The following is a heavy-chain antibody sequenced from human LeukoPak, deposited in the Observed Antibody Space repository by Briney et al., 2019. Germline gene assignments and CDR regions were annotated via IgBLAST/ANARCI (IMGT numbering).Heavy chain of an antibody. D-gene: IGHD4-17*01. CDR1: GYTFTSYG. CDR3: ARVHFPYGDFDY. V-gene: IGHV1-18*01. Sequence: GASVKVSCKASGYTFTSYGISWVRQAPGQGLEWMGWISAYNGNTNYAQKLQGRVTMTTDTSTSTAYMELRSLRSDDTAVYFCARVHFPYGDFDYWGQGALVTVSS. CDR2: ISAYNGNT. J-gene: IGHJ4*02.